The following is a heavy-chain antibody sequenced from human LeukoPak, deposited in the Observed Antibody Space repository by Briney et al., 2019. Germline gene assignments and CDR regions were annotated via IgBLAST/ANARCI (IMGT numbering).Heavy chain of an antibody. D-gene: IGHD6-13*01. CDR2: MYSGGNT. CDR3: ARGLLASALQRRGGYFDY. J-gene: IGHJ4*02. Sequence: GGSLRLSCAASEFTVSSNYMIWVRQAPGRGLEWVSVMYSGGNTYYADSVKGRFTISGDNSKNTLCLQMNSLRAEDTAVYYCARGLLASALQRRGGYFDYWGQGTLVTVSS. V-gene: IGHV3-66*01. CDR1: EFTVSSNY.